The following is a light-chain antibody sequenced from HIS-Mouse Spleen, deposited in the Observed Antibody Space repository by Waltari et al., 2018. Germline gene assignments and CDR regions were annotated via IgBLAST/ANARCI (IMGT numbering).Light chain of an antibody. Sequence: QSALTQPASVSGSPGQSITLSCTGTSRDVGGYNYVPWYQQHPGKAPKLMIYDVSNRPSGVSNRFSGSKSGNTASLTISGLQAEDEADYYCSSYTSSSTPHVVFGGGTKLTVL. CDR2: DVS. CDR3: SSYTSSSTPHVV. J-gene: IGLJ2*01. CDR1: SRDVGGYNY. V-gene: IGLV2-14*03.